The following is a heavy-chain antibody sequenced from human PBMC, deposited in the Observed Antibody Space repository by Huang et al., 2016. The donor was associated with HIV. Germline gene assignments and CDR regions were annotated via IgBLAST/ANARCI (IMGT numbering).Heavy chain of an antibody. D-gene: IGHD2-21*02. V-gene: IGHV4-34*02. CDR2: VNHRGLS. Sequence: QVQLQQWGAGLLKPSGVLSLKCAVYGGSLSDYYWTWIRQSPGKGLEWIGEVNHRGLSTYNPSLRSRVTMSVDMSKNQCSLNWTSLTVADTAVYYCARPRMTATSSDSTWSFFDSWGQGTLVIVSS. CDR3: ARPRMTATSSDSTWSFFDS. CDR1: GGSLSDYY. J-gene: IGHJ4*02.